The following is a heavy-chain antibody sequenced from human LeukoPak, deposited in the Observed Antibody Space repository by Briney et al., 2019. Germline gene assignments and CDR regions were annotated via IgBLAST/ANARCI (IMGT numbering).Heavy chain of an antibody. CDR3: ARSSVEVTIFGVVIIGPPDY. CDR2: ISSNGGST. D-gene: IGHD3-3*01. V-gene: IGHV3-64*01. Sequence: GGSLRLSCAASGFTFSSYAMHWVRQAPGKGLEYVSAISSNGGSTYYANSVKGRFTISRDNSKNTLYLQMGSLGAEDMAVYYCARSSVEVTIFGVVIIGPPDYWGQGTLVTVSS. J-gene: IGHJ4*02. CDR1: GFTFSSYA.